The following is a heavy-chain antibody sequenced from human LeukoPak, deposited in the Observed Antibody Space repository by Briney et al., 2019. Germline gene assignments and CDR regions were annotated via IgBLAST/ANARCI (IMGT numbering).Heavy chain of an antibody. CDR1: GXSFTSYC. J-gene: IGHJ4*02. CDR2: IDPSDSYT. D-gene: IGHD1-1*01. CDR3: ARYTTGAFDY. Sequence: GESLKISFQGSGXSFTSYCITWVRQMPGKGLEWMGRIDPSDSYTNYSPSFQGHVTISADKSISTAYLQWSSLKASDTAMYYCARYTTGAFDYWGQGTLVTVSS. V-gene: IGHV5-10-1*01.